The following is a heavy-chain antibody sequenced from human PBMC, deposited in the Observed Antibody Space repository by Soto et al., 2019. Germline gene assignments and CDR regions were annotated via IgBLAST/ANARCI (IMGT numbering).Heavy chain of an antibody. D-gene: IGHD5-18*01. CDR3: ARDAPFTDTAMASGDY. CDR2: IIPILGIA. CDR1: GGTFSSYT. V-gene: IGHV1-69*08. Sequence: QVQLVQSGAEVKKPGSSVKVSCKASGGTFSSYTISWVRQAPGQGLEWMGRIIPILGIANYAQKFQGRVTITADKSTSTAYMELSSLRSEDTAVYYCARDAPFTDTAMASGDYWGQGTLVTVSS. J-gene: IGHJ4*02.